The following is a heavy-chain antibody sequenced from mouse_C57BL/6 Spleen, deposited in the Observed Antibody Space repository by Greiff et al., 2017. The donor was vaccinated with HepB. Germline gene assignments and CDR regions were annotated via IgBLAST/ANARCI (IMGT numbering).Heavy chain of an antibody. D-gene: IGHD3-2*02. Sequence: VQLKESGGDLVKPGGSLKLSCAASGFTFSSYGMSWVRQTPDKRLEWVATISSGGSYTYYPDSVKGRFTISRDNAKNTLYLQMSSLKSEDTAMYYCARHQNSSGYRYFDYWGQGTTLTVSS. V-gene: IGHV5-6*01. CDR2: ISSGGSYT. CDR1: GFTFSSYG. J-gene: IGHJ2*01. CDR3: ARHQNSSGYRYFDY.